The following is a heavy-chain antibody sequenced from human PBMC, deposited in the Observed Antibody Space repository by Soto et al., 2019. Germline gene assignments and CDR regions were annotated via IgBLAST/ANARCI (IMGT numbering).Heavy chain of an antibody. CDR1: GGSIRSGDCY. V-gene: IGHV4-30-4*08. Sequence: PSVTMSLTWIVSGGSIRSGDCYWSWIRQPPGKGLVWIGYIYHCGSTYHYPPLKTLVTISVDTSKNQFSLKLSSVTAADTAVFYCARSPSSGYYRLDFWGQGTLVTVSS. D-gene: IGHD3-22*01. CDR3: ARSPSSGYYRLDF. J-gene: IGHJ4*02. CDR2: IYHCGST.